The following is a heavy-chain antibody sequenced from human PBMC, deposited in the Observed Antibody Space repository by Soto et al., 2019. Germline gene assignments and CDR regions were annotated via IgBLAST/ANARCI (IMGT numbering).Heavy chain of an antibody. J-gene: IGHJ4*02. CDR2: ISGYGGST. Sequence: EVQLLESGGGLVQPGGSLTVSCAASGFTFGAHPMSWVRLAPGKGLEWVSTISGYGGSTYYPDSLKGRFIISRDNSKNTRYLQINTLRAEATAIYFCAKQRTTVTTSFDYWGQGTLVTVYS. CDR3: AKQRTTVTTSFDY. D-gene: IGHD4-17*01. V-gene: IGHV3-23*01. CDR1: GFTFGAHP.